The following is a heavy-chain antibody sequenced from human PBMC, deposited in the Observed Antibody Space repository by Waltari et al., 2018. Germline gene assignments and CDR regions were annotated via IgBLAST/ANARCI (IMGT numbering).Heavy chain of an antibody. CDR2: IYTSGST. Sequence: QVQLQESGAGLVTPSQTLSPTCAVSGASTSSSNYWTWIRQPAGKGLEWIGLIYTSGSTNYNPSLKSRVTISVDASKNQFSLKLSSVTAADTAVYYCARELGNWGQGTLVTVSA. V-gene: IGHV4-61*02. CDR1: GASTSSSNY. CDR3: ARELGN. J-gene: IGHJ4*02.